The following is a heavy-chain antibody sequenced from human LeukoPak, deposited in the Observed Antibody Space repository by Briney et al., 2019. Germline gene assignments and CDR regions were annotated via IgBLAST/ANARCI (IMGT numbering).Heavy chain of an antibody. J-gene: IGHJ1*01. V-gene: IGHV3-20*04. Sequence: RPGGSLRLSCAGSGHIFDDYGMRWVRQAPGKGLEWVAGINWNGGNTGYAASVKGRCTISRDNAKTALYLEMNSLRVEDTAFYYCVRLGRDGYTYGAAYWGQGALVTVSS. CDR1: GHIFDDYG. CDR3: VRLGRDGYTYGAAY. D-gene: IGHD5-24*01. CDR2: INWNGGNT.